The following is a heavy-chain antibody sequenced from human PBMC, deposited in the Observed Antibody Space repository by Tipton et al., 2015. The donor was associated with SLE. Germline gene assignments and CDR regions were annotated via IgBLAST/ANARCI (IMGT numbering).Heavy chain of an antibody. D-gene: IGHD2-8*02. CDR3: AGPRQPGGDFQH. J-gene: IGHJ1*01. CDR1: GYTFTSYD. Sequence: QSGAEVKKPGASVKVSCKASGYTFTSYDINWVRQATGQGLEWMGWMNPNSGNTGYAQKFQGRVTMTRNTSISTAYMELSSLRSEDTAVYYCAGPRQPGGDFQHWGRGTLVTVSS. CDR2: MNPNSGNT. V-gene: IGHV1-8*01.